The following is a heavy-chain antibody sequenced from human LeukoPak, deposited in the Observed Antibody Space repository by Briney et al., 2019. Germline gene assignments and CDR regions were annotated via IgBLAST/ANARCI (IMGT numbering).Heavy chain of an antibody. D-gene: IGHD2/OR15-2a*01. CDR2: INPNSGVT. CDR3: ARDFQTEAPDY. V-gene: IGHV1-2*02. J-gene: IGHJ4*02. CDR1: GYTFTTYS. Sequence: ASVKVSCKASGYTFTTYSMHWVRQAPGQGLEWMGWINPNSGVTDFAQKFQGRVTMTRDTSISTAYMELSRLTSDDTAVYYCARDFQTEAPDYWGQGTLVTVSS.